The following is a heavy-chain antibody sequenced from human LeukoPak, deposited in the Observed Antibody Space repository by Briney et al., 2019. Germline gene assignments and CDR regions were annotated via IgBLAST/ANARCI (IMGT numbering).Heavy chain of an antibody. D-gene: IGHD6-6*01. CDR2: IYYSGST. CDR3: ARQSSSSTDWFDP. CDR1: GGSFSDYY. J-gene: IGHJ5*02. V-gene: IGHV4-34*01. Sequence: SETLSLTCAVYGGSFSDYYWTWIRQPPGKGLEWIGSIYYSGSTYYNPSLKSRVTISVDTSKNQFSLKLSSVTAADTAVYYCARQSSSSTDWFDPWGQGTLVTVSS.